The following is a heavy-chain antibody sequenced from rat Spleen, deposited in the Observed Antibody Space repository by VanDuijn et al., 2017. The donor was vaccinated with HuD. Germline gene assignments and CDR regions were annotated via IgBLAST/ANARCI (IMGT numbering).Heavy chain of an antibody. CDR3: ARRHYGYTDYFDY. J-gene: IGHJ2*01. CDR1: GFTFSDYG. CDR2: ISSDGGRN. D-gene: IGHD1-9*01. V-gene: IGHV5-29*01. Sequence: EVQLVESGGGLVQPGGSLKLSCAASGFTFSDYGMAWVRQAPTKGLEWVATISSDGGRNFYRDSVKGRFTISRDNAKSTLSLQMDSLRSEDTATYYCARRHYGYTDYFDYWGQGVMVTVSS.